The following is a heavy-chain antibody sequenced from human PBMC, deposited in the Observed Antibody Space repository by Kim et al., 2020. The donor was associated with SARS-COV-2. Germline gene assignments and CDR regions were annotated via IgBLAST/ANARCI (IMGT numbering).Heavy chain of an antibody. CDR3: AKLPLAVATTGAFNY. CDR1: GFPFSNYA. V-gene: IGHV3-23*01. J-gene: IGHJ4*02. D-gene: IGHD5-12*01. CDR2: ISDSGRTT. Sequence: GGSLRLSCAASGFPFSNYAMSWVRQAPGKGLEWVSGISDSGRTTYYADSVKGRFTISRDNSKNTLYLQMNSLRDEDTAVYYCAKLPLAVATTGAFNYWGQGALVTVSS.